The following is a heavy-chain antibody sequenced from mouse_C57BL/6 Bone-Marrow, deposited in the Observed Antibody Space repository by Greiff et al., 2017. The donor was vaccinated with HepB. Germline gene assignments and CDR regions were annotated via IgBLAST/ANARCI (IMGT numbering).Heavy chain of an antibody. CDR2: INPDSSTI. J-gene: IGHJ1*03. CDR1: GIDFSRYW. Sequence: EVTLVESGGGLVQPGGSLNLSCAASGIDFSRYWLSWVRRAPGKGLEWIGEINPDSSTINYAPSLKDKFIISRDNAKNTLYLQMSKVRSEDTALYYCAREYDGSPGWYFDGWGTGTTVTVSS. V-gene: IGHV4-1*01. CDR3: AREYDGSPGWYFDG. D-gene: IGHD1-1*01.